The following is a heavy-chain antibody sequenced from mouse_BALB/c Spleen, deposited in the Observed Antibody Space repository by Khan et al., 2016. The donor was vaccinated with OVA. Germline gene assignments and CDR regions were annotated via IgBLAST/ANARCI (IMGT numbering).Heavy chain of an antibody. Sequence: QVQLKQSGAELVRPGTSVKMSCKATGYTFTDYWIGWVKQRPGHGLEWIGEIYPGGDYTNYNEKFKGKATLTADTSSSTAYMQLSSLTSEDSAIYYGAKGGYDGSDVWGAGTTVTVSS. V-gene: IGHV1-63*02. CDR2: IYPGGDYT. CDR1: GYTFTDYW. D-gene: IGHD2-2*01. J-gene: IGHJ1*01. CDR3: AKGGYDGSDV.